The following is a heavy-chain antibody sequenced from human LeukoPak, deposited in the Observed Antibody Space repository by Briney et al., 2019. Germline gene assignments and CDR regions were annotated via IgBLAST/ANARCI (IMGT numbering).Heavy chain of an antibody. CDR1: GFTFSDHY. J-gene: IGHJ4*02. Sequence: PGGSLRLSCAASGFTFSDHYMDWVRQAPGKGLEWVGRIRKKANGYTTEYAASVKGRFIISRDDSKNSVYLQMNSLKSEDTAVYYWARVRWNDRDFDYWGQGALVTVSS. CDR3: ARVRWNDRDFDY. D-gene: IGHD1-1*01. V-gene: IGHV3-72*01. CDR2: IRKKANGYTT.